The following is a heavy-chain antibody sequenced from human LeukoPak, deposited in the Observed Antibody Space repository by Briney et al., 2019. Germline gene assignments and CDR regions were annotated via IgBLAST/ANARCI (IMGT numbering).Heavy chain of an antibody. D-gene: IGHD2-2*01. Sequence: PSETLSLTCTVSGGSISSYYWSWIRQPPGKGLEWIGYIYYSGSTNYNPSLKSRVTISVDTSKNQFSLKLSSVTAADTAVYYCARDMRGEYCSSTSCPPNPGYYYYYMDVWGKGTTVTVSS. CDR2: IYYSGST. CDR1: GGSISSYY. J-gene: IGHJ6*03. V-gene: IGHV4-59*01. CDR3: ARDMRGEYCSSTSCPPNPGYYYYYMDV.